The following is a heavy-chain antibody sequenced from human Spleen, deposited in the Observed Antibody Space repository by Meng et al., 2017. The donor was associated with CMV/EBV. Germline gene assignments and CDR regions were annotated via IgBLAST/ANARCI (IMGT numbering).Heavy chain of an antibody. D-gene: IGHD1-26*01. J-gene: IGHJ4*02. CDR3: AREKSGPEY. V-gene: IGHV3-74*01. CDR2: INSDGNST. CDR1: GFTFSTYW. Sequence: VQMVEPGGRVVQPGGSLRLSCAASGFTFSTYWMHWVRQAPGKGLVWVSRINSDGNSTSYADSVKGRFTNSRDNAKNTLYLQMNSLRAEDTAVYYCAREKSGPEYWGQGTLVTVSS.